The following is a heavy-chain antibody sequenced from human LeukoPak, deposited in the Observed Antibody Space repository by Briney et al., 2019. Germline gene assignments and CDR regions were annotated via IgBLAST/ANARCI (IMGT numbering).Heavy chain of an antibody. Sequence: GGSLRLSCAASGFTFSSFGTSWVRQAPGKGLEWVSLISDSGDNTYYADSVKGRFTISRDNSKNTLYLQMNSLRAEDTAVYYCAKLGNFASGSYSDWGQGTLVTVSS. J-gene: IGHJ4*02. CDR3: AKLGNFASGSYSD. CDR2: ISDSGDNT. CDR1: GFTFSSFG. V-gene: IGHV3-23*01. D-gene: IGHD3-10*01.